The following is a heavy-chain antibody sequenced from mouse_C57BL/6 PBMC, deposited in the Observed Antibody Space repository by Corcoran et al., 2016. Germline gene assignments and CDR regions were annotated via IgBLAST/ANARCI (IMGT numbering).Heavy chain of an antibody. CDR1: GYTFTTYG. J-gene: IGHJ4*01. D-gene: IGHD2-4*01. V-gene: IGHV9-3*01. Sequence: QIQLVQSGPELKKPGETVKISCKASGYTFTTYGMSWVKQAPGKGLKWMGWINTYSGVPTYADDFKGRFAFSLETSASTAYLQINNLKNEDTATYFCARKGASYDYDVEYYAMDYWGQGTSVTVSS. CDR2: INTYSGVP. CDR3: ARKGASYDYDVEYYAMDY.